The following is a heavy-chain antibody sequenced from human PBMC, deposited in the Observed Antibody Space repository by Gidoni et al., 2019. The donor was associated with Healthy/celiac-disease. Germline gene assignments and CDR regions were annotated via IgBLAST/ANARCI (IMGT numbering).Heavy chain of an antibody. V-gene: IGHV4-39*01. CDR2: IYYSGST. CDR1: GGSISSSSYS. J-gene: IGHJ6*02. D-gene: IGHD6-13*01. CDR3: ARREAAASIYYYYYGMDV. Sequence: QLQLQESGPGLVKPSETLSPTCTFSGGSISSSSYSWGGIRQPPGKGLEWIGSIYYSGSTYYNPSLKSRVTISVDTSKNQFSRKLSSVTAADTAVYYWARREAAASIYYYYYGMDVWGQGTTVTVSS.